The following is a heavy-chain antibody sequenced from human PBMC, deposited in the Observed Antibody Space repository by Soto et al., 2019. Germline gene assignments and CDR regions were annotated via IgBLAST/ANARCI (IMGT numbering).Heavy chain of an antibody. CDR2: IGSSGSTI. CDR3: ARDEGYSYGYSY. J-gene: IGHJ4*02. D-gene: IGHD5-18*01. Sequence: GGSLRLSCAASGFTFSSYEMNWVRQAPGKGLEWVSYIGSSGSTIYYADAVKGRFTISIDNAKNSLYLQMNSLRAEDTAVYYCARDEGYSYGYSYWGQGTLVTVSS. V-gene: IGHV3-48*03. CDR1: GFTFSSYE.